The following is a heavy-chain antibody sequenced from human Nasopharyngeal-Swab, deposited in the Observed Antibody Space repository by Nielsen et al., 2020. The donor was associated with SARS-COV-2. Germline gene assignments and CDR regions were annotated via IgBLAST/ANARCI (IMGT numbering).Heavy chain of an antibody. D-gene: IGHD4-23*01. J-gene: IGHJ5*02. Sequence: WIRQPPRKGLEWVSIIYSAGSSTYYADSVKGRFTISRDNSKNTLYLRMKSLRAEDTAVYYCAKDAYGGAGWFDPWGQGTLVTVSS. V-gene: IGHV3-23*03. CDR2: IYSAGSST. CDR3: AKDAYGGAGWFDP.